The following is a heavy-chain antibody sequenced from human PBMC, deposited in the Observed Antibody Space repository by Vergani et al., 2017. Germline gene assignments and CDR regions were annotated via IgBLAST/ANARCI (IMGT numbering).Heavy chain of an antibody. J-gene: IGHJ6*02. V-gene: IGHV4-59*08. D-gene: IGHD3-9*01. CDR2: IYYNRST. CDR1: GVSISTYY. CDR3: ARHGIPYYDILTGGNGMDV. Sequence: QVQLQESGPGLVKPSETLSLTCTVSGVSISTYYWNWIRQPPGKGLEWIGYIYYNRSTKYNPSLKSRVTMSVDTSKNQFSLKLSSVTAADTAVYYCARHGIPYYDILTGGNGMDVWGQGTTVTVSS.